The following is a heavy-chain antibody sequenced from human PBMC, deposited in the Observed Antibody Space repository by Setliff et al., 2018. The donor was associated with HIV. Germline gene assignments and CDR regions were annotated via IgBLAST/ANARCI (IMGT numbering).Heavy chain of an antibody. V-gene: IGHV4-39*07. CDR2: VYHSGST. J-gene: IGHJ5*02. CDR3: ARDMTNYYDRSGSFGWFAP. CDR1: GGSISGSSYY. Sequence: SETLSLTCTVYGGSISGSSYYWGWIRQPPGKGLEWIGSVYHSGSTYYNPSLKSRVTISVDKSKNQFSVKLRSVTAADTAVYYCARDMTNYYDRSGSFGWFAPWGQGTPVTVSS. D-gene: IGHD3-22*01.